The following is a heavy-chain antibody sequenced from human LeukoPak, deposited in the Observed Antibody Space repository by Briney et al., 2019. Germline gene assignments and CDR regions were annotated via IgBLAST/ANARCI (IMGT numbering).Heavy chain of an antibody. Sequence: SETLSLTCAVYGGSFSGYYWSWIRQPPGKGLEWIGEINHSGSTNYNPSLTSRVTISVDTSKNQFSLKLSSVTAADTAVYYCASVYGSGRNNWFDPWGQGTLVTVSS. J-gene: IGHJ5*02. D-gene: IGHD3-10*01. V-gene: IGHV4-34*01. CDR2: INHSGST. CDR1: GGSFSGYY. CDR3: ASVYGSGRNNWFDP.